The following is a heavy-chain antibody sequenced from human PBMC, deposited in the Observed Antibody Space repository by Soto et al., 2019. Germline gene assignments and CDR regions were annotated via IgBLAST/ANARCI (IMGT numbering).Heavy chain of an antibody. Sequence: EVQLLESGGDLVQPGGSLRLSCAASGPNFSDYAMTWFRQAPGKGLEWVSSVSNRGDITYYADSVKGRFTTFRDNSKKTLFMHINSLRAEDTALYYCARGDRGGSGSPASYYYSGLDVWGQGTTVTVSS. V-gene: IGHV3-23*01. D-gene: IGHD3-10*01. CDR3: ARGDRGGSGSPASYYYSGLDV. J-gene: IGHJ6*02. CDR2: VSNRGDIT. CDR1: GPNFSDYA.